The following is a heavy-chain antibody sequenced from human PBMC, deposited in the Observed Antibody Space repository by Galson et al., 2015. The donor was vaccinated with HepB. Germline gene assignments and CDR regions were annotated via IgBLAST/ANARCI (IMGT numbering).Heavy chain of an antibody. CDR1: GFTFSNSA. CDR2: ISGVGGTT. Sequence: SLRLSCAASGFTFSNSAMSWVRQAPGKGLQWVSTISGVGGTTYYADSVTGRFSISRDISKNTPYLQMNSLRVEDTAVYYCAKDHTSGWYFDYWGQGTLVAVSS. V-gene: IGHV3-23*01. D-gene: IGHD6-19*01. CDR3: AKDHTSGWYFDY. J-gene: IGHJ4*02.